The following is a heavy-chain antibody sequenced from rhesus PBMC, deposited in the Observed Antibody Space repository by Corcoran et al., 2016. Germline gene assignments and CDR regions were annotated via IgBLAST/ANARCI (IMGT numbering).Heavy chain of an antibody. Sequence: QVQLQGSGPGLVKPSETLSLTCAVSGGSISSSNWWSWIRQSPGKGLWWIGDFYGGSGTTNFNPPLKSRVHISTGTSKHQFSLKLSSVPAADTAVYYCARRLATVTLSYFDDWGQGVLVTVSS. CDR1: GGSISSSNW. CDR2: FYGGSGTT. J-gene: IGHJ4*01. CDR3: ARRLATVTLSYFDD. D-gene: IGHD5-36*02. V-gene: IGHV4-93*02.